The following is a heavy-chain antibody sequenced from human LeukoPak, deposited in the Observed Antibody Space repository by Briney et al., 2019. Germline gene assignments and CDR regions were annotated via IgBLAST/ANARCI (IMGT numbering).Heavy chain of an antibody. CDR3: ARDPLVVPAAIGAYCGGDCYSYYFDY. J-gene: IGHJ4*02. CDR1: GGTFSSYA. Sequence: SVKVSCKASGGTFSSYAISWVRQAPGQGLEWMGGIIPIFGTANYAQKFQGRVTITTDESTSTAYMELSSLRSEDTAVYYCARDPLVVPAAIGAYCGGDCYSYYFDYWGQGTLVTVSS. D-gene: IGHD2-21*01. CDR2: IIPIFGTA. V-gene: IGHV1-69*05.